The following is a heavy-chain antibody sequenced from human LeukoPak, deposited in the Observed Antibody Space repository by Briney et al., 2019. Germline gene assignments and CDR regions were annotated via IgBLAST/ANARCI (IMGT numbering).Heavy chain of an antibody. D-gene: IGHD3-3*01. CDR2: IIPIFGTA. J-gene: IGHJ6*02. Sequence: EASVKVSCKASGGTFSSYAISWVRQAPGQGLEWMGGIIPIFGTANYAQKFQGRVTITADESTSTAYMELSSLRSEDTAVYYCARIPDFWSGESNYYYYYGMDVWGQGTTVTVSS. CDR3: ARIPDFWSGESNYYYYYGMDV. V-gene: IGHV1-69*01. CDR1: GGTFSSYA.